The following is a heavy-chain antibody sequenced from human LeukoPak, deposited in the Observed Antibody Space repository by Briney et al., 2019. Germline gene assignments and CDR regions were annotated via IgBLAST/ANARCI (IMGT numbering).Heavy chain of an antibody. CDR2: MTDSETT. J-gene: IGHJ5*01. CDR3: ATIKSGYPFGYFDF. D-gene: IGHD5-18*01. V-gene: IGHV4-59*11. CDR1: GVSITTHY. Sequence: SETLSLTCTVSGVSITTHYRSWLRQPPGKELEWIAYMTDSETTKNNPSPKSRITLSADTSKNQFSLSLSSVTEADTAVYFCATIKSGYPFGYFDFWGQGILVTVSS.